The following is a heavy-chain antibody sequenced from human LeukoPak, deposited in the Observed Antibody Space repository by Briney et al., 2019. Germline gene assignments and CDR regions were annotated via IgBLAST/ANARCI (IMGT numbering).Heavy chain of an antibody. V-gene: IGHV4-34*01. Sequence: PSETLSLTCAVYGGSFSGYYWSWIRQPPGKGLEWIGEINHSGSTNYNPSLKSRVTISVDTSKNQFSLKLSSVTAADTAVYYCAAIVVVPAARGGIDYWGQGTLVTVSS. CDR3: AAIVVVPAARGGIDY. CDR1: GGSFSGYY. CDR2: INHSGST. J-gene: IGHJ4*02. D-gene: IGHD2-2*01.